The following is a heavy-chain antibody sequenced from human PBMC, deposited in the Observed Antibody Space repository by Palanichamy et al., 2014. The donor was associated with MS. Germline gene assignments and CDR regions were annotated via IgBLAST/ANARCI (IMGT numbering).Heavy chain of an antibody. CDR1: GYSFRSYW. CDR3: ARHLFSPLSCPYY. CDR2: IDPSDSYT. D-gene: IGHD2-15*01. Sequence: EVQLVQSGAEVKKPGESLRISCKGSGYSFRSYWISWVRQMPGKGLEWMGRIDPSDSYTNYSPSFQGRVTIPADKSISTAYLQWSSLKASDTAMYYCARHLFSPLSCPYYWGQGTLVTVSS. V-gene: IGHV5-10-1*03. J-gene: IGHJ4*02.